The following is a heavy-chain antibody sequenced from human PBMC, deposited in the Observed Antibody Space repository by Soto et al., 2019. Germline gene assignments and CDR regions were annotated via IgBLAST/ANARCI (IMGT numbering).Heavy chain of an antibody. CDR3: ARDQIRRAYCGGDCYPSDY. V-gene: IGHV1-18*01. J-gene: IGHJ4*02. CDR1: GYTFTSYG. D-gene: IGHD2-21*02. CDR2: ISAYNGNT. Sequence: QVQLVQSGAEVKKPGASVKVSCKASGYTFTSYGISWVRQAPGQGLEWMGWISAYNGNTNYAQKLQGRVTMTTDTSTSTAYMELRILRSDDTAVYYCARDQIRRAYCGGDCYPSDYWGQGTLVTVSS.